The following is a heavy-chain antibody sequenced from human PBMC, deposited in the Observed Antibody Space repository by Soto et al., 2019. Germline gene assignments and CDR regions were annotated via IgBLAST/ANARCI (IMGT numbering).Heavy chain of an antibody. CDR1: GGSISSGGYY. Sequence: QVQLQESGPGLVKPSQTLSLTCTVSGGSISSGGYYWSWIRQHPGKGPEWIGYIYYSGNTYYNPSLKSRVTISLDTSQNQFSLKLSSVTAADTAVYYCARKLYGSGSPFEYWGQGTLVTVSS. CDR2: IYYSGNT. V-gene: IGHV4-31*03. CDR3: ARKLYGSGSPFEY. J-gene: IGHJ4*02. D-gene: IGHD3-10*01.